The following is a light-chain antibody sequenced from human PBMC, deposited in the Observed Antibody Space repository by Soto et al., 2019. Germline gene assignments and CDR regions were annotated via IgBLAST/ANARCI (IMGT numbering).Light chain of an antibody. V-gene: IGLV1-51*02. CDR1: SSNIGNNY. J-gene: IGLJ3*02. CDR3: GTWDSTLSAVV. CDR2: EDN. Sequence: QSVLTQPPSVSAAPGQKIAISCSGSSSNIGNNYVSWYQQLPETAPKLLIYEDNKRPSGIPDRFSGSKSGTSATLGITGLQTGDEADYYYGTWDSTLSAVVFGGGTKLTVL.